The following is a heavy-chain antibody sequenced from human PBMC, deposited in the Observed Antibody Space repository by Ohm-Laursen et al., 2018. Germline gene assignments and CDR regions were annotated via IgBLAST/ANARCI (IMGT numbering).Heavy chain of an antibody. V-gene: IGHV4-34*01. J-gene: IGHJ4*02. D-gene: IGHD1-7*01. CDR3: VRGGPGGTPDDY. CDR1: GESFSGSY. CDR2: INHRGTT. Sequence: GTLSLTCTVYGESFSGSYCSWIRQPPGKGLEWIGEINHRGTTNYKSSLKSRVTISVDTSKNQLSLELTSVTAADTAVYYCVRGGPGGTPDDYWGQGTLVTVSS.